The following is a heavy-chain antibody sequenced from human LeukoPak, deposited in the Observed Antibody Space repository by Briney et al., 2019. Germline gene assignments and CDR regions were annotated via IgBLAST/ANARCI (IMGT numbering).Heavy chain of an antibody. Sequence: KPSETLSLTCAVYGGSFSGYYWSWIRQPPGKGLEWIGEINHSGSINYNPSLKSRVTISVDTSKNQFSLKLSSVTAADTAVYYCARVGRRYCSSTSCYPGWFDPWGQGTLVTVSS. CDR2: INHSGSI. CDR1: GGSFSGYY. D-gene: IGHD2-2*01. J-gene: IGHJ5*02. CDR3: ARVGRRYCSSTSCYPGWFDP. V-gene: IGHV4-34*01.